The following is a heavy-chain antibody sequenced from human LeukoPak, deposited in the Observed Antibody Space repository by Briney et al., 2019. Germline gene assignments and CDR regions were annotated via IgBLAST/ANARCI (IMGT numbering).Heavy chain of an antibody. D-gene: IGHD6-6*01. V-gene: IGHV3-74*01. CDR1: GFTFSKFW. Sequence: GGSLRLSCAASGFTFSKFWMHWVRQAPGKGLVWVSHINGDGSSTNYADSVKGRFTISRDNAKNTLYLQMNSLRAEDTAMYYCARGIEARPFYFDFWGQGTLVTVSS. CDR3: ARGIEARPFYFDF. CDR2: INGDGSST. J-gene: IGHJ4*02.